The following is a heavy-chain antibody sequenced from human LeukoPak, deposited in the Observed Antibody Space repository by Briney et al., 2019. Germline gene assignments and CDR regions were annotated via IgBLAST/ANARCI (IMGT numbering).Heavy chain of an antibody. CDR3: ARDEPSDHWFDP. CDR2: IIPILGIA. Sequence: ASVKVSCKVSGYTLTELSMHWVRQAPGKGLEWMGRIIPILGIANYAQKFQGRVTITADKSTSTAYMELSSLRSEDTAVYYCARDEPSDHWFDPWGQGTLVTVSS. J-gene: IGHJ5*02. V-gene: IGHV1-69*04. D-gene: IGHD1-14*01. CDR1: GYTLTELS.